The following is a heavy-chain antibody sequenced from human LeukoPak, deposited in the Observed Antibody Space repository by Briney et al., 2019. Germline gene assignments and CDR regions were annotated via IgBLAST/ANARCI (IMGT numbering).Heavy chain of an antibody. CDR1: GFTLDDYG. CDR3: ARDGSGSYYLSYYGMDV. CDR2: INWNGGST. D-gene: IGHD3-10*01. Sequence: GGSLRLSCAASGFTLDDYGMSWVRQAPGKGLEWVSGINWNGGSTGYADSVKGRFTISRDNAKNSLYLQMNSLRAEDTALYHCARDGSGSYYLSYYGMDVWGQGTTVTVSS. V-gene: IGHV3-20*01. J-gene: IGHJ6*02.